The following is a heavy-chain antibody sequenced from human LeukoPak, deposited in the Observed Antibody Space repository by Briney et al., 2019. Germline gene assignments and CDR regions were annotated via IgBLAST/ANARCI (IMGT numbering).Heavy chain of an antibody. Sequence: ASVKVSCKASGYTFTSYDINWVRQATGQGLEWMGWMNPNSGNTGYAQKFQGRVTMTRNTSISTAYMELSSLRSEDTAVYYCAREAGDFWSGYLYYFDYWGQGTLVTVSS. J-gene: IGHJ4*02. CDR1: GYTFTSYD. D-gene: IGHD3-3*01. CDR2: MNPNSGNT. CDR3: AREAGDFWSGYLYYFDY. V-gene: IGHV1-8*01.